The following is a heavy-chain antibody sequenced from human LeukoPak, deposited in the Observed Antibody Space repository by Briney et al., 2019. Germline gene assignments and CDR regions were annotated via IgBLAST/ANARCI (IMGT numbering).Heavy chain of an antibody. CDR2: INPNSGGT. CDR1: GYTFTGYY. CDR3: ARDPHSRSWFDP. Sequence: ASVKVSCKASGYTFTGYYMHWVRQAPGQGLEWMGWINPNSGGTNYAQKFQGRVTMTRDTSISTAYMELSRLRSDDTAVYYCARDPHSRSWFDPWGQGTLVTVSS. D-gene: IGHD3-3*02. J-gene: IGHJ5*02. V-gene: IGHV1-2*02.